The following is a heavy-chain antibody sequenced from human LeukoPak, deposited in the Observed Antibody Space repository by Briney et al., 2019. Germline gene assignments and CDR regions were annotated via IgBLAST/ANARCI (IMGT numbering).Heavy chain of an antibody. CDR1: GGSISSGDYY. Sequence: SETLSLTCTVSGGSISSGDYYWSWTRQPPGKGLEWIGYIYYSGSTNYNPSLKSRVTISVDTSKKQFSLKLSSATAADTAVYYCARVLDLSKRGLDAFDIWGQGTMVTVSS. CDR3: ARVLDLSKRGLDAFDI. J-gene: IGHJ3*02. D-gene: IGHD3-16*01. CDR2: IYYSGST. V-gene: IGHV4-61*08.